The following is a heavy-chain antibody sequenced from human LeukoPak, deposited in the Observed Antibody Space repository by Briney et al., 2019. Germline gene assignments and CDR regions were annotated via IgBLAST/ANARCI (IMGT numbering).Heavy chain of an antibody. Sequence: SQTLSLTCSVSGDSITSGSYFWSWVRQPAGKGLEWIGRIYTSGSTNYNPSLKSRVTMSVDTSKNQFSLKLSSVTAADTAVYYCARDSSSQGYFDYWGQGTLVTVSS. V-gene: IGHV4-61*02. CDR3: ARDSSSQGYFDY. J-gene: IGHJ4*02. CDR1: GDSITSGSYF. D-gene: IGHD6-13*01. CDR2: IYTSGST.